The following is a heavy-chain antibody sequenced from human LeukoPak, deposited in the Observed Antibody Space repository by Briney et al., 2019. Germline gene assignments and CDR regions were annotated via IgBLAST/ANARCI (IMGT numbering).Heavy chain of an antibody. D-gene: IGHD5-12*01. CDR3: ARQSQYSGSQAPDY. J-gene: IGHJ4*02. Sequence: SETLSLTCSVSGGSIGSYYWSWIRQPPGKGLEWIGYISYSGSANYNPSLKSRVTISVETSKNQLFLKLRSVTAADTAVYYCARQSQYSGSQAPDYWGQGTLVTVSS. CDR2: ISYSGSA. V-gene: IGHV4-59*08. CDR1: GGSIGSYY.